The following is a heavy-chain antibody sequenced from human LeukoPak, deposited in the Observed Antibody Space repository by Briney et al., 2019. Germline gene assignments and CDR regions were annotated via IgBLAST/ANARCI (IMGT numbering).Heavy chain of an antibody. Sequence: SVKVSCKASGGTFSSYAISWVRQAPEQGLEWMGGIIPIFGTANYAQKFQGRVTITADESTSTAYMELSSLRSEDTAVYYCARDQASCSSTSCYLYYYYGMDVWGQGTTVTVSS. D-gene: IGHD2-2*01. J-gene: IGHJ6*02. CDR1: GGTFSSYA. V-gene: IGHV1-69*13. CDR2: IIPIFGTA. CDR3: ARDQASCSSTSCYLYYYYGMDV.